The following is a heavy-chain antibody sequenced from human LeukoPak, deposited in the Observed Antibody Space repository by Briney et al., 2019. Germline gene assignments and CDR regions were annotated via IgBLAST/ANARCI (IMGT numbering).Heavy chain of an antibody. CDR2: IYGTGST. CDR1: GYSLCKNYY. J-gene: IGHJ4*02. V-gene: IGHV4-38-2*01. CDR3: ARYDSRGSASTRFDY. Sequence: PSDTLSLTCAVSGYSLCKNYYWGWIRPPPGKGLEWIGRIYGTGSTSYNPSLMNRVTTSVDTSKNHFSLKLTSVTAADTAVYYCARYDSRGSASTRFDYWGQGILVTISS. D-gene: IGHD3-16*01.